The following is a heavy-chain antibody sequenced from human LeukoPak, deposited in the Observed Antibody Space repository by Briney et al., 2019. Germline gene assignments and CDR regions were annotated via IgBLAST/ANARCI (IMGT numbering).Heavy chain of an antibody. CDR2: ISWNSGSI. D-gene: IGHD1-26*01. V-gene: IGHV3-9*01. CDR3: AKTGHSEECYSDALNY. J-gene: IGHJ4*01. Sequence: GGSLRLSCAASGFTFDDYAMHWVRQAPGKGLEWVSGISWNSGSIGYADSVKGRFTISRDNAKNSLYLQMNSLRAEDTALYYCAKTGHSEECYSDALNYWGEGSLVS. CDR1: GFTFDDYA.